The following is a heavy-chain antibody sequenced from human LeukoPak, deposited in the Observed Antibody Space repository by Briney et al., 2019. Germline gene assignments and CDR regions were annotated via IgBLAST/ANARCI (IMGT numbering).Heavy chain of an antibody. CDR1: GGSFSGYY. J-gene: IGHJ4*02. V-gene: IGHV4-34*01. D-gene: IGHD3-3*01. CDR2: INHSGST. Sequence: PSETLSLTCAVYGGSFSGYYWSWIRQPPGKGLEWIGEINHSGSTNYNPSLKSRVTISVDTSKNQFSVKLSSVTAADTAVYYCARGYYDFWSGYYTGYDYWGQGTLVTVSS. CDR3: ARGYYDFWSGYYTGYDY.